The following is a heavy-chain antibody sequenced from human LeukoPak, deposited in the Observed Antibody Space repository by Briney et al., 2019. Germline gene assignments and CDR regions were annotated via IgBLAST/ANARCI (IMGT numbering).Heavy chain of an antibody. J-gene: IGHJ4*02. Sequence: GGSLRLSCAASGFAFSDYWMSWVRQAPGKGLEWVANIKQDGSEKYYVDSVKGRFTISRDNAKNSLYLQMNSLRAEDTAVYYCARGPHSSGWFYFDYWGQGTLVTVSS. D-gene: IGHD6-19*01. CDR3: ARGPHSSGWFYFDY. V-gene: IGHV3-7*01. CDR1: GFAFSDYW. CDR2: IKQDGSEK.